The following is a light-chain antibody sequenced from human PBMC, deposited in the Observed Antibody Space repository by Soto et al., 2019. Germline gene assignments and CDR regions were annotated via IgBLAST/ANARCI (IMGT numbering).Light chain of an antibody. J-gene: IGKJ1*01. CDR3: QQYKSFWT. CDR2: DAS. Sequence: DIQMTQSPSILSASVGYRFTITCRSSQTITNWLAWYQQKPGKAPRLLIYDASSLESWVPSRFSGSGSGTEFTLTISSLQSEDFATYYCQQYKSFWTFGQGTTGDIK. CDR1: QTITNW. V-gene: IGKV1-5*01.